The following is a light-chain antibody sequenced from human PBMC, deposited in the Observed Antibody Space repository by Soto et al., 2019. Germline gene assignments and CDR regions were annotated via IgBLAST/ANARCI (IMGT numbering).Light chain of an antibody. CDR1: SSDVGGYDY. CDR2: EVS. CDR3: SSYAGNNNMI. J-gene: IGLJ2*01. Sequence: QSVLTQPPSASGSPGQSVTISCTGTSSDVGGYDYVSWYQQHPGKAPELMIYEVSKRPSGVPDRFSGSKSGNTASLTVSGLQAEDEANYYCSSYAGNNNMIFGGGTKVTVL. V-gene: IGLV2-8*01.